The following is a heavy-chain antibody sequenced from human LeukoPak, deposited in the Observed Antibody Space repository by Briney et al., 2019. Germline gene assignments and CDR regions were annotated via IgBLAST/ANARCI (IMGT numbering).Heavy chain of an antibody. CDR1: GGXISSYH. Sequence: SETLSLTCTVSGGXISSYHCSWIRQPPGKGLEWIGYIYYSGSTNYNPSLKSRVTISVDTSKNQFSLKLSSVTAAETAVYYCARVVAGRRFDPWGQGTLVTVSS. J-gene: IGHJ5*02. CDR2: IYYSGST. CDR3: ARVVAGRRFDP. D-gene: IGHD6-19*01. V-gene: IGHV4-59*01.